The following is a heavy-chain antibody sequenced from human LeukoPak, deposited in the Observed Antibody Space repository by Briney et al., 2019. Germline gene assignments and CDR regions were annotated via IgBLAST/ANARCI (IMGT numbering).Heavy chain of an antibody. CDR1: AFISGTWS. J-gene: IGHJ3*01. V-gene: IGHV3-48*01. CDR3: ARGGGSGVDDAFDL. Sequence: GGSLPLSCSAAAFISGTWSANWVRQAPGDGLECVSHLSSSGPIFYVMSVKGRVTISRDNGNNSLTLQMASLRVEDTAVYYCARGGGSGVDDAFDLCVQGTMVTVSS. D-gene: IGHD2-15*01. CDR2: LSSSGPI.